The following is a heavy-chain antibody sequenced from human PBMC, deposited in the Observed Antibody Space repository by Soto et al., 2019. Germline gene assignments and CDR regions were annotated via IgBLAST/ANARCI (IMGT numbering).Heavy chain of an antibody. J-gene: IGHJ6*03. CDR3: ARLGPTGDYYYMVF. Sequence: PGESLKISCKGSGYSFTNYWIGWVRQMPGKGLKWMGIIYPGDSDTRYSPSFQGQVTISADKSINTAYLQWSSLKASDAAMYYCARLGPTGDYYYMVFWGQGTTVTVSS. CDR2: IYPGDSDT. CDR1: GYSFTNYW. V-gene: IGHV5-51*01.